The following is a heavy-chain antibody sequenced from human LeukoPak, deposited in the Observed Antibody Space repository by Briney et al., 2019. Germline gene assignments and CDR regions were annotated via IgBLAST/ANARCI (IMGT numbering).Heavy chain of an antibody. CDR1: GFTFSSYS. CDR2: ISGSGGST. Sequence: GGSLRLSCAASGFTFSSYSMNWVRQAPGKGLEWVSGISGSGGSTNYADSVKGRFTISRDNSKNTLYLQMNSLRAEDTAVYYCARGRDGYNSEIDYWGQGTLVTVSS. V-gene: IGHV3-23*01. D-gene: IGHD5-24*01. CDR3: ARGRDGYNSEIDY. J-gene: IGHJ4*02.